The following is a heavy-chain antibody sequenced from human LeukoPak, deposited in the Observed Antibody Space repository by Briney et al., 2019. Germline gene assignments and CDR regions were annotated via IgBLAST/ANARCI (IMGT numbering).Heavy chain of an antibody. D-gene: IGHD1-26*01. CDR3: ARDGIVGSPLFKFDY. V-gene: IGHV3-30-3*01. CDR2: ISFDGGNK. J-gene: IGHJ4*02. Sequence: GGSLRLSCAASGFTFNNYAIHWVRQAPGKGLEGVAFISFDGGNKYYADSVKGRFTISRDNSKNTLYLQMNSLRAEDTAVYYCARDGIVGSPLFKFDYWGQGTLVTVSS. CDR1: GFTFNNYA.